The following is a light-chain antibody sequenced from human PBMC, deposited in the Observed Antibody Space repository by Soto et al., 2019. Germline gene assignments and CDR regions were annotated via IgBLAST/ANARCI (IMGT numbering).Light chain of an antibody. CDR1: SSNIGSNF. CDR2: RNN. Sequence: QSVLTQPPSASGTPGQRVTISCSGSSSNIGSNFVYWYQQFPGTAPKLLIYRNNQRPSGVPDRFSGSKSGTSASLAISGLPSEDEADYYCAAWDDSLNGYVFGTGTKVTVL. CDR3: AAWDDSLNGYV. J-gene: IGLJ1*01. V-gene: IGLV1-47*01.